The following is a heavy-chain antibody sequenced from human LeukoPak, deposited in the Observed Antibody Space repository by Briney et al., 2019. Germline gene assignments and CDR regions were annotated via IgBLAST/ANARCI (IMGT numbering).Heavy chain of an antibody. D-gene: IGHD3-16*01. V-gene: IGHV3-30-3*01. Sequence: GGSLRLSCVASGFPFSSYAMQWVRQAPGKGLEWVAVISYDGGNKYYADSVKGRFTISRDNSKNTFYLQMNGLRAEDTAVYYCARDGPRPPFSYADYWGQGTLVTVSS. J-gene: IGHJ4*02. CDR3: ARDGPRPPFSYADY. CDR2: ISYDGGNK. CDR1: GFPFSSYA.